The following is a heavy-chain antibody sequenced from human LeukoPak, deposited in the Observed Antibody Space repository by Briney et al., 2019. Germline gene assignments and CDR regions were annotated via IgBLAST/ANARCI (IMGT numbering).Heavy chain of an antibody. D-gene: IGHD2-15*01. Sequence: GGSLRLSCAASGFTVSSNYMSWVRQAPGKGLEWVSVIYSGGSTYYADSVKGRFTISRDNSKNTLYLQMNSLRAEDTAVYYCARDSQDSRAFDIWGQGTMVTVSS. J-gene: IGHJ3*02. CDR2: IYSGGST. V-gene: IGHV3-53*01. CDR3: ARDSQDSRAFDI. CDR1: GFTVSSNY.